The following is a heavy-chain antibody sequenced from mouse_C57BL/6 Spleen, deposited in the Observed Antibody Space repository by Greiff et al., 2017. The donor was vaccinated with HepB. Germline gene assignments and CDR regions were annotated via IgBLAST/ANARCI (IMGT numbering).Heavy chain of an antibody. D-gene: IGHD2-5*01. CDR1: GFTFSDYY. J-gene: IGHJ4*01. Sequence: EVMLVESAGGLVQPGSSMKLSCTASGFTFSDYYMAWVRQVPEKGLEWVANINYDGSSTYYLDSLKSRFIISRDNAKNILYLQMSSLKSEDTATYYCAMDRGYSNCNFAMDYWGQGTSVTVSS. CDR3: AMDRGYSNCNFAMDY. CDR2: INYDGSST. V-gene: IGHV5-16*01.